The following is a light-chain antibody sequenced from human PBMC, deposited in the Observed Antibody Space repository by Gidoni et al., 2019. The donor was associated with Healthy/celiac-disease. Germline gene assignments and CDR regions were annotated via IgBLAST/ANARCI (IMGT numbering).Light chain of an antibody. Sequence: EIVLTQSPGTLSLSPGERATLSCRASQRVSSSYLAWYQQKPGQAPRLLIYGASSRATGIPDRFSGSGSGTDFTLTISRLEPEDFAVYYCQQYGSSPTFGGWTKVEIK. CDR3: QQYGSSPT. J-gene: IGKJ4*01. CDR2: GAS. V-gene: IGKV3-20*01. CDR1: QRVSSSY.